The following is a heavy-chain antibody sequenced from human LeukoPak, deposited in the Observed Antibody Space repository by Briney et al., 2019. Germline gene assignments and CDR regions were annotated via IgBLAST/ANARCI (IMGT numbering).Heavy chain of an antibody. V-gene: IGHV3-21*01. D-gene: IGHD3-10*01. Sequence: GGSLRLSCAASGFTFSTHNMNWVRQAPGKGLEWVSSITSGGSYIFYADSVKGRFTISRDNAKNSLYLQMNSLRAEDTAVYYCVSITMVRGVRFDYWGQGTLVTVSS. CDR2: ITSGGSYI. J-gene: IGHJ4*02. CDR1: GFTFSTHN. CDR3: VSITMVRGVRFDY.